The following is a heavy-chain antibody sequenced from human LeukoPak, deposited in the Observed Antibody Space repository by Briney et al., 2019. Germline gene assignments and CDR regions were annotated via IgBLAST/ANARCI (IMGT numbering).Heavy chain of an antibody. V-gene: IGHV4-59*01. D-gene: IGHD3-16*01. J-gene: IGHJ4*02. CDR3: ARAKLGIYYFDY. CDR1: GGSISSYY. CDR2: IYYSGST. Sequence: SETLSLTCIVSGGSISSYYWSWIRQPPGKGLEWIGYIYYSGSTNCNPSLKSRVTISVDTSKNQFSLRLSSVTAADTAVYYCARAKLGIYYFDYWDQGTLVTVSS.